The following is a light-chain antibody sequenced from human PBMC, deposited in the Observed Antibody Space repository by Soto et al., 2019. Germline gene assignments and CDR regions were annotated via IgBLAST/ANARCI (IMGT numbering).Light chain of an antibody. Sequence: QSALTQPRSVSGSPGQSVTISCTGTSSDVGAYDHVSWYHQHPGKAPKLMIHDVNQRPSGVPDRLSGSKSGNTASLTISGLQAEDEADYYCCSFAAMSGYVFGRGTKLTVL. CDR2: DVN. V-gene: IGLV2-11*01. J-gene: IGLJ1*01. CDR3: CSFAAMSGYV. CDR1: SSDVGAYDH.